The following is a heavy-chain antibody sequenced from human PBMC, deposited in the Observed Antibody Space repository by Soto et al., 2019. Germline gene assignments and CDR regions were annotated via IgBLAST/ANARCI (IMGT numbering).Heavy chain of an antibody. J-gene: IGHJ6*01. CDR1: GHSFSAYY. D-gene: IGHD3-3*01. Sequence: ASVKVSCKASGHSFSAYYMHWVRQAPGQGLEWMGWINPKSGATNYAQRFQGRVTMTRDTSITTAYMELSGLRPDDTAVYYCARALVRFLDWVPDSYCYNRYGWGRGSRVAVAS. CDR3: ARALVRFLDWVPDSYCYNRYG. V-gene: IGHV1-2*02. CDR2: INPKSGAT.